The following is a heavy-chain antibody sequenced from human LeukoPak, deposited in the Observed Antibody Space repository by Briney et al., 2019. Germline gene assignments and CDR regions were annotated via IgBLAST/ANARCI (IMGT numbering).Heavy chain of an antibody. V-gene: IGHV4-4*02. J-gene: IGHJ5*02. CDR2: IYHSGST. CDR3: AREFHYDFWSGYSNWFDP. D-gene: IGHD3-3*01. Sequence: SETLSLTCAVSGGSISSSNWLSWVRQPPGKGLEWIGEIYHSGSTNYNPSLKSRVTISVDKSKNQFSLKLSSVTAADTAVYYCAREFHYDFWSGYSNWFDPWGQGTLVTVSS. CDR1: GGSISSSNW.